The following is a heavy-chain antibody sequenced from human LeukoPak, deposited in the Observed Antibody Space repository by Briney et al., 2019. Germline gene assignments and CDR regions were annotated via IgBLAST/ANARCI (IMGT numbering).Heavy chain of an antibody. D-gene: IGHD3-22*01. CDR1: GYTFTCYY. J-gene: IGHJ4*02. V-gene: IGHV1-2*02. CDR2: INPNSGGT. CDR3: ARGDYYASRGYYWLDY. Sequence: ASVKVSCKASGYTFTCYYMHWVRQAPGQGLEWMGWINPNSGGTNYAQKFQGRVTITTHTSITTAYMELSRLRSDDTVVYYCARGDYYASRGYYWLDYWGQGTLVTVSS.